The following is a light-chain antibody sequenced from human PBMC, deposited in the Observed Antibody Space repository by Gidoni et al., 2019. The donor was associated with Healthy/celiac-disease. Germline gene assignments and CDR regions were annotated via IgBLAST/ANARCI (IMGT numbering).Light chain of an antibody. V-gene: IGLV2-14*03. CDR2: DVS. CDR3: SSYTSSSTVV. J-gene: IGLJ2*01. CDR1: SSDVGGYNY. Sequence: QSPLTQPSSVSFSPGHSITISCPGTSSDVGGYNYVSWYQQHPGKAPKLMIYDVSNWPSGVSNRFSGSKAGNTASLTISGLQAEDEADDDCSSYTSSSTVVFGGGTKLTVL.